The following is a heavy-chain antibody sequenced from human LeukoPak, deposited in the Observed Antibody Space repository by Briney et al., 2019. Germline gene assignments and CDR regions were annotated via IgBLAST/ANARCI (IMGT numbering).Heavy chain of an antibody. Sequence: GASVKVSCKASGYTFTSYGISWVRQAPGQGLEWMGWISAYNGNTNYAQKLQGRVTMTTDTSTSTAYMELRSLRSEDTAVYYCAANLPYYYDSSGYYFDYWGQGTLVTVSS. J-gene: IGHJ4*02. CDR3: AANLPYYYDSSGYYFDY. CDR1: GYTFTSYG. CDR2: ISAYNGNT. V-gene: IGHV1-18*01. D-gene: IGHD3-22*01.